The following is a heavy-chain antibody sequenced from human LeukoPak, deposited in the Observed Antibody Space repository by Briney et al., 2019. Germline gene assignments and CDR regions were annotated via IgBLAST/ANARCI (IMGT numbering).Heavy chain of an antibody. J-gene: IGHJ3*01. V-gene: IGHV3-53*04. CDR3: ASGIGYYDSSGYYKLD. CDR2: IYSGGST. D-gene: IGHD3-22*01. CDR1: GFTVSSNY. Sequence: GGSLRLSCAASGFTVSSNYMSWVRQAPGRGLEWVSVIYSGGSTYYADSVKGRFTISRHNSKNALYLQMSSLRAEDTAVYYCASGIGYYDSSGYYKLDWGQGTMVTVSS.